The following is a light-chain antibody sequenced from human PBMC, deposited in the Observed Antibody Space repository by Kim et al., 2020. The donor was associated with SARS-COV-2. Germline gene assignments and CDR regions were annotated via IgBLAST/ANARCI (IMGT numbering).Light chain of an antibody. J-gene: IGLJ3*02. V-gene: IGLV2-8*01. CDR1: ISQVDDYPY. CDR2: EVK. Sequence: GQSVTISCSGIISQVDDYPYVSWYQQHPGKAPRLLIYEVKYRPSGVPGRFSGSRSGNTASLTVSGLQAEDEADYYCSSSAGSNNLVFGGGTQLTVL. CDR3: SSSAGSNNLV.